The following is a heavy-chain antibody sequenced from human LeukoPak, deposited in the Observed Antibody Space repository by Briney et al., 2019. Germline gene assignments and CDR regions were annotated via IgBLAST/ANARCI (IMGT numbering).Heavy chain of an antibody. V-gene: IGHV3-23*01. D-gene: IGHD5-12*01. CDR1: GFTFSSYA. CDR2: ISGSGGST. J-gene: IGHJ4*02. CDR3: AKKPRGYSGYDPFDY. Sequence: GGSLRLSCAASGFTFSSYAMSWVRQAPGKGLEWVSAISGSGGSTYYADSVKGRFTISRDNSKNTLYLQMNSLRAEDTAVYYCAKKPRGYSGYDPFDYWGQGTLVTVSS.